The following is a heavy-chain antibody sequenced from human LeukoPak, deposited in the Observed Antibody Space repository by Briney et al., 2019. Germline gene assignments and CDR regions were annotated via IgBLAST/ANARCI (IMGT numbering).Heavy chain of an antibody. V-gene: IGHV4-59*01. CDR3: AREGGYSGYDLVYFDH. J-gene: IGHJ4*02. D-gene: IGHD5-12*01. CDR1: GGSISSYY. Sequence: SETLSLTCTVSGGSISSYYWSWIRQPPGKGLEWIGYIYYSGSTNYNPSLKSRVTISVDTSKNQFSLKLSSVTAADTAVYYCAREGGYSGYDLVYFDHWGQGTLVTVSS. CDR2: IYYSGST.